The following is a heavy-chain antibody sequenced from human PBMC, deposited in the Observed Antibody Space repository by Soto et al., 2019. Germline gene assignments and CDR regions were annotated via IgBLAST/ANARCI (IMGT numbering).Heavy chain of an antibody. CDR2: ISGSGGST. D-gene: IGHD1-26*01. V-gene: IGHV3-23*01. J-gene: IGHJ4*02. Sequence: EAQLLESGGGLVQPGGSLRLSCAASGFTFSSYAMRWVRQAPGKGLEWVSAISGSGGSTYYAGNVKGRFTISRDNSKNTLYLQSNSLISEDTAVYYCARRGSGSDYDYWGQGTLVTVSS. CDR1: GFTFSSYA. CDR3: ARRGSGSDYDY.